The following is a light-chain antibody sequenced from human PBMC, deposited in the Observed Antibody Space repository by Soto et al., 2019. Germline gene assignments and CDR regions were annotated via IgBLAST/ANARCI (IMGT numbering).Light chain of an antibody. V-gene: IGKV3-11*01. CDR1: QSIRSY. Sequence: EIVLTQSPATLSLSPGERATLSCRASQSIRSYLAWYQQKPGQAPRLLIYDASNRATGIPARFSGSGSGTDFPLTISSLQPEDFAVYYCQQRSHWPPETFGGGTKVEIK. CDR3: QQRSHWPPET. J-gene: IGKJ4*01. CDR2: DAS.